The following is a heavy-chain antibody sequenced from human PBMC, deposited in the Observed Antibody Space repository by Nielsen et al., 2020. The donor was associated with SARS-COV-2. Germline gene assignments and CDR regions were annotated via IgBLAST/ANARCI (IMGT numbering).Heavy chain of an antibody. V-gene: IGHV1-18*01. D-gene: IGHD2-2*01. CDR3: ARDRHIVVVPAAPELNYYYYGMDV. CDR2: ISASTGNT. Sequence: ASVKVSCKASGYTFTSYGISWVRQAPGQGLEWMGWISASTGNTHYAQKLQGRVTMTTDTSTSTAYMELRCLRSDDTAVYYCARDRHIVVVPAAPELNYYYYGMDVWGQGTTVTVSS. J-gene: IGHJ6*02. CDR1: GYTFTSYG.